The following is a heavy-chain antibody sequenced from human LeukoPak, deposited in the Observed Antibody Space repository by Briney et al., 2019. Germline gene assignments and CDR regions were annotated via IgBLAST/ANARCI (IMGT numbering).Heavy chain of an antibody. CDR1: RFTFDDYG. V-gene: IGHV3-20*04. J-gene: IGHJ6*04. CDR3: VRDPHSLDV. Sequence: GGSLRLSCAASRFTFDDYGMSWVRQAPGKGLEWVSGINWNGGSTGYADSVKGRFTISRDNARDSLYLQMDTLRVEDTAVYYCVRDPHSLDVWGKGTTVTVSS. CDR2: INWNGGST. D-gene: IGHD1-26*01.